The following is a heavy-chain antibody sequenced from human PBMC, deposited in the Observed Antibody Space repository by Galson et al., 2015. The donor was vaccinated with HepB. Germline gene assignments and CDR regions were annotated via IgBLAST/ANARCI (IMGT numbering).Heavy chain of an antibody. CDR1: GFNFSRYW. CDR3: AKGRLNGGVGGFLDWLLWAHYYGMDV. Sequence: SLRLSCAASGFNFSRYWMTWVRQTPGKGLEWVANIKEDGSEKYYVDSVKGRFSISRDNAKRSVNLRMNSLRAEDTAVYYCAKGRLNGGVGGFLDWLLWAHYYGMDVWGQGTTVIVSS. D-gene: IGHD3-3*01. V-gene: IGHV3-7*03. J-gene: IGHJ6*02. CDR2: IKEDGSEK.